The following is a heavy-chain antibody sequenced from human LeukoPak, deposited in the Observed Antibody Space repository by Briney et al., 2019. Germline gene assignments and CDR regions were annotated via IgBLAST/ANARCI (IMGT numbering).Heavy chain of an antibody. CDR2: ISWDGGST. CDR3: AKEKYGCKYFDY. D-gene: IGHD5-24*01. V-gene: IGHV3-43*01. J-gene: IGHJ4*02. CDR1: GFTFDDYT. Sequence: SGGSLRLSCAASGFTFDDYTMHWVRQAPGKGLEWVSLISWDGGSTYYADSVKGRFTISRDNSKNSLYLQMNSLRTEDTALYYCAKEKYGCKYFDYWGQGTLVTVSS.